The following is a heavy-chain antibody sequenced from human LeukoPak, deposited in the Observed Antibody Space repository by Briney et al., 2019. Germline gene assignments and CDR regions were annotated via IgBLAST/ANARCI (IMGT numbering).Heavy chain of an antibody. V-gene: IGHV3-11*01. J-gene: IGHJ6*02. CDR3: ARDLYSSSRPYYYGMDV. CDR2: ISSSGSTI. CDR1: GFTFSSYW. D-gene: IGHD6-13*01. Sequence: GGSLRLSCAASGFTFSSYWMSWIRQAPGKGLEWVSYISSSGSTIYYADSVKGRFTISRDNAKNSLYLQMNSLRAEDTAVYYCARDLYSSSRPYYYGMDVWGQGTTVTVSS.